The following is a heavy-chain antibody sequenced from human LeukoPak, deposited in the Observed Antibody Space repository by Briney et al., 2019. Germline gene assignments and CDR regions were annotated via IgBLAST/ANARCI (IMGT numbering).Heavy chain of an antibody. D-gene: IGHD6-6*01. V-gene: IGHV1-2*02. CDR3: ARDRGSSWSVWFDP. J-gene: IGHJ5*02. Sequence: EASVKVSCKASGYTFTGYYMHWVRQAPGQGLEWMGWINPNSGGTNYAQKFQGRVTMTRDTSISTAYMELSRLRSDDTAVYYCARDRGSSWSVWFDPWGQGTLVTVSS. CDR2: INPNSGGT. CDR1: GYTFTGYY.